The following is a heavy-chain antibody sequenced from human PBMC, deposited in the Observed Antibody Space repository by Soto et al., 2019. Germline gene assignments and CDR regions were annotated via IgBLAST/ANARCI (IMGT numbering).Heavy chain of an antibody. Sequence: GGSLRLSCAASGFTFSSYSMNWVRQAPGKGLEWVSSISSSSSYIYYADSVKGRFTISRDNAKNSLYLQMNSLRGEDTAVYYCASVGTLEGWFDPWGQGTLVTVSS. CDR3: ASVGTLEGWFDP. CDR1: GFTFSSYS. V-gene: IGHV3-21*01. J-gene: IGHJ5*02. D-gene: IGHD6-13*01. CDR2: ISSSSSYI.